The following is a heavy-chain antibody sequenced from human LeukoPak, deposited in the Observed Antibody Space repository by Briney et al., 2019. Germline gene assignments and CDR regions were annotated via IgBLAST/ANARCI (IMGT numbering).Heavy chain of an antibody. CDR1: GYTFTSYD. CDR3: AREDYYDSGSSDY. Sequence: APVKVSCKASGYTFTSYDINWVRQATGQGLEWMGWMNPNSGNTAYAQKFQGRVTITGNTSISTAYMELSSLRSEDTAIYYCAREDYYDSGSSDYWGQGTLVTVSS. V-gene: IGHV1-8*03. J-gene: IGHJ4*02. D-gene: IGHD3-22*01. CDR2: MNPNSGNT.